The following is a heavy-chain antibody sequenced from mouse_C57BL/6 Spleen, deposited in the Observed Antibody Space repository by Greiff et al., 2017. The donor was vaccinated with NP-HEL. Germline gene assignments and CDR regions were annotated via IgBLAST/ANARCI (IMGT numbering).Heavy chain of an antibody. CDR2: IYPGDGDT. CDR1: GYAFSSSW. Sequence: VQLQQSGPELVKPGASVKISCKASGYAFSSSWMNWVKQRPGKGLEWIGRIYPGDGDTNYNWKFKGKATLTADKSSSTAYMQLSSLTSEDSAVYFCARNYGSRNYAMDYWGQGTSVTVSS. D-gene: IGHD1-1*01. CDR3: ARNYGSRNYAMDY. V-gene: IGHV1-82*01. J-gene: IGHJ4*01.